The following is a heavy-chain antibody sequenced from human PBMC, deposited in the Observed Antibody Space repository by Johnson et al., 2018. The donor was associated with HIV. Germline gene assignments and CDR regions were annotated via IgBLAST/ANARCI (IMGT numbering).Heavy chain of an antibody. D-gene: IGHD3-3*01. CDR1: GFTFSSYA. CDR2: ISYDGSNK. J-gene: IGHJ3*02. CDR3: ARDLVEREKDEWATDYYDFSIGYPGQDPRGVVGVFDI. V-gene: IGHV3-30*04. Sequence: QVQLVESGGGVVQPGRSLRLSCAASGFTFSSYAMHWVRQAPGKGLEWVAVISYDGSNKYYADSVKGRFTISRDNSKTTLYLQMNSLRAEDTAVYYCARDLVEREKDEWATDYYDFSIGYPGQDPRGVVGVFDIWGQGTMVTVSS.